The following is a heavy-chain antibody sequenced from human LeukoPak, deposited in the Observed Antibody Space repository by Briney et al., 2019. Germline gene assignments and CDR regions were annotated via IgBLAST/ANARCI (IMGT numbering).Heavy chain of an antibody. CDR2: IYYSGST. J-gene: IGHJ6*02. CDR1: GGSISSSSYY. CDR3: ARGGITMVREKETPYYYYGMDV. D-gene: IGHD3-10*01. Sequence: PSETLSLTCTVSGGSISSSSYYWGWIRQPPGKGLEWIGSIYYSGSTYYNPSLKSRVTISVDTSKNQFSLKLSSVTAADTAVYYCARGGITMVREKETPYYYYGMDVWGQGTTVTVSS. V-gene: IGHV4-39*07.